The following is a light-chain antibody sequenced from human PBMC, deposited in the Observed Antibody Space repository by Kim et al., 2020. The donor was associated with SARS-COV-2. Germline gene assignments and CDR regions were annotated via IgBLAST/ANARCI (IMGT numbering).Light chain of an antibody. CDR2: SNS. CDR3: SSWDDKLNGWL. V-gene: IGLV1-44*01. Sequence: QSVLTQPPSASGTPGQSITISCSGSNSNIQSNTVNWYRQLPGTAPKVVMYSNSLRPSGVPDRFSGSKSGTSASLAISGLQSEDEADYFCSSWDDKLNGWLFGGGTQLTVL. CDR1: NSNIQSNT. J-gene: IGLJ2*01.